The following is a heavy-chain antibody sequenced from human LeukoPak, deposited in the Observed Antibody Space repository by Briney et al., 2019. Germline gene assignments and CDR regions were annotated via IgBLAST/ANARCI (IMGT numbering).Heavy chain of an antibody. CDR1: GFTLRSYW. J-gene: IGHJ3*02. CDR2: IKTDGSSI. CDR3: ARDGWGSGYYFDAFDI. D-gene: IGHD3-22*01. V-gene: IGHV3-74*01. Sequence: GGSLRLSCAASGFTLRSYWMHWVRQAPGEGLVWVSRIKTDGSSITNADSVKGRFTISRDNAKNSLYLQMNSLRAEDTAVYYCARDGWGSGYYFDAFDIWGQGTMVAVSS.